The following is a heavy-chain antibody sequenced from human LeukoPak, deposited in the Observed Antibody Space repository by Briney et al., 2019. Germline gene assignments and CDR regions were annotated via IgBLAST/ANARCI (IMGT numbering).Heavy chain of an antibody. CDR1: GFSFSNAW. V-gene: IGHV3-15*01. CDR3: TKVVLPVHFDH. D-gene: IGHD2-8*01. CDR2: IKTETDGGTT. J-gene: IGHJ4*02. Sequence: SGGSLRLSCAASGFSFSNAWMIWVRQAPGKGLEWVGRIKTETDGGTTDYAAPVKGRFTISRDDSKNTLYLQMNSLKSEDTGVYYCTKVVLPVHFDHWGQGTLVTVAS.